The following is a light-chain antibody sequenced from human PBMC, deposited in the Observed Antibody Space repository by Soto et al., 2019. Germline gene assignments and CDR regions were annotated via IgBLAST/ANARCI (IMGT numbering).Light chain of an antibody. CDR2: WAS. Sequence: DIVMTQSPDSLAVSLGERATINCKSSQSVLYSSNNKNYLAWYQQKPGQPPKLLIYWASTRESGVPDRFSGSGSGTDLTLTISSLQAEDVAVYYCQQYYSTPGTLFGQGTKLEIK. CDR1: QSVLYSSNNKNY. J-gene: IGKJ2*01. CDR3: QQYYSTPGTL. V-gene: IGKV4-1*01.